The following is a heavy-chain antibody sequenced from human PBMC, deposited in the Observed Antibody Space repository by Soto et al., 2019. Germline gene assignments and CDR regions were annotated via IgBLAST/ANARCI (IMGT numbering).Heavy chain of an antibody. CDR1: GSTFSSYA. J-gene: IGHJ4*02. CDR3: ARDMESRTTGTTSTFDY. Sequence: GGSLRLSCAASGSTFSSYAMHWVRQAPGKGLEWVAVISYDGSKRYYADSVKGRFTISRDNSKNTLYLQMNSLRDEDTAVYYCARDMESRTTGTTSTFDYWGQGTLVTVSS. D-gene: IGHD1-1*01. V-gene: IGHV3-30*03. CDR2: ISYDGSKR.